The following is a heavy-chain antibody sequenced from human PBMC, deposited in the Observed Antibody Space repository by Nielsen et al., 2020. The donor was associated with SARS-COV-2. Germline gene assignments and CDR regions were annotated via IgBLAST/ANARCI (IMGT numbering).Heavy chain of an antibody. J-gene: IGHJ4*02. Sequence: GGSLRLSCAASGFTFSSYSMFWVRQAPGKGLAWVAQINSDGTRTTYADSVKGRFTISRGKAESTLYLQMNSLRADDTAVYYCVRVRDDGYYYDTGPFDYWGQGTLVTVST. D-gene: IGHD3-22*01. CDR3: VRVRDDGYYYDTGPFDY. CDR2: INSDGTRT. V-gene: IGHV3-74*03. CDR1: GFTFSSYS.